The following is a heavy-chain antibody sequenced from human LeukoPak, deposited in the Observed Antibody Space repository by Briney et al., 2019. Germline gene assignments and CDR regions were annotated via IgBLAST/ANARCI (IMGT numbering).Heavy chain of an antibody. CDR3: TKVLRTWYFDL. V-gene: IGHV3-23*01. CDR1: GFTFSSYG. J-gene: IGHJ2*01. CDR2: ISTDGVGT. Sequence: GGSLRLSCAASGFTFSSYGMNWVRQAPGKGLEWVSSISTDGVGTTYADFVKGRCTVSRDSSTNTLYLQMNSLRADDTAIYYCTKVLRTWYFDLWGRGALVTVSS.